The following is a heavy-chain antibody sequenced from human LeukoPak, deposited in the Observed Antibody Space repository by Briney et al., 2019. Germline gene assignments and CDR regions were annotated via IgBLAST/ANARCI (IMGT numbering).Heavy chain of an antibody. V-gene: IGHV4-34*01. D-gene: IGHD3-10*01. J-gene: IGHJ3*02. Sequence: SETLFLTCTVSGGSISSYYWTWIRQSPGKGLEWIGEINHSGSTNYNASLKSRVTISEDTSKNQFSLKMTPVTAAGTAVYYCARGRWGGNAFDIWGQGTMVTVSS. CDR2: INHSGST. CDR1: GGSISSYY. CDR3: ARGRWGGNAFDI.